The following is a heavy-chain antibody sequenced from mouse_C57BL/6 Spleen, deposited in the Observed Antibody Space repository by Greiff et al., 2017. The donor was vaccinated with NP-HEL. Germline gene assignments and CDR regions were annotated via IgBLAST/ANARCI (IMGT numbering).Heavy chain of an antibody. CDR1: GYTFTSYW. CDR2: IYPSDSET. D-gene: IGHD2-3*01. V-gene: IGHV1-61*01. J-gene: IGHJ2*01. Sequence: VQLQQPGAELVRPGSSVKLSFKASGYTFTSYWMDWVKQRPGQGLEWIGNIYPSDSETHYNPKFKDKATLTVDTSSSTAYLQLSSLTSEDAAVYYCAGRNDHFDYWGQGTTLTVSS. CDR3: AGRNDHFDY.